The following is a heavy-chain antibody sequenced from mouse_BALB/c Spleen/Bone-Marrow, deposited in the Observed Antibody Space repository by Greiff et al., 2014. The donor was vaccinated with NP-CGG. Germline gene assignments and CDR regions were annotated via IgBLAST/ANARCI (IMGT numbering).Heavy chain of an antibody. CDR1: GFTFSSYG. CDR3: ARERDGYFRDAMDY. Sequence: EVMLVESGGGLVQPGGSLKLSCAASGFTFSSYGMSWVRQTPDKRLELVATINSNGGSTYYPDSVKGRFTISRDNAKNTLYLQMSSLKSEDTAMYYWARERDGYFRDAMDYWGQGTSVTVSS. CDR2: INSNGGST. D-gene: IGHD2-3*01. J-gene: IGHJ4*01. V-gene: IGHV5-6-3*01.